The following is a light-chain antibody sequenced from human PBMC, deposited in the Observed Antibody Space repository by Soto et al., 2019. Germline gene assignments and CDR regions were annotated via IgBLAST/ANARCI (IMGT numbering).Light chain of an antibody. CDR2: EAS. J-gene: IGKJ1*01. CDR3: QQYTSYPWT. V-gene: IGKV1-5*03. CDR1: QVIRYC. Sequence: DSQMTPSPATLSASVGDSATITCRARQVIRYCLAWFQQKAGKAPKLLIYEASRLESGIPARISGSGSGTEFTLTISSLQPDDFATYYCQQYTSYPWTFGQGTKVDIK.